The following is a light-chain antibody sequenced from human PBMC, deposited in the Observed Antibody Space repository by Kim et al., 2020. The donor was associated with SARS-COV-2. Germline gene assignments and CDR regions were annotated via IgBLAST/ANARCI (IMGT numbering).Light chain of an antibody. Sequence: QSALTQPRSVSGSPGQSVTFSCAGTSSDVGGYNYVSWYQQHPGKAPKLLIYDVTKRPSGVPVRFSGSKSGNTASLTISGLQADDEADYYCSSYAGYYTWVFGGGTSLTVL. CDR1: SSDVGGYNY. J-gene: IGLJ3*02. CDR2: DVT. V-gene: IGLV2-11*01. CDR3: SSYAGYYTWV.